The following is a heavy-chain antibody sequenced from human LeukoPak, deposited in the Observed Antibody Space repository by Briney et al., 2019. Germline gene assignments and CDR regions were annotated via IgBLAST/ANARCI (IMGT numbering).Heavy chain of an antibody. CDR3: ARATPRIAAAGTGSMDV. CDR1: GYTFTSYY. D-gene: IGHD6-13*01. CDR2: INPSGGST. Sequence: GASVKVSCKASGYTFTSYYMHWVRQAPGQGREWMGIINPSGGSTSYAQKFQGRVTMTRDMSTSTVYMELSSLRSEDTAVYYCARATPRIAAAGTGSMDVWGKGTTVTISS. V-gene: IGHV1-46*01. J-gene: IGHJ6*04.